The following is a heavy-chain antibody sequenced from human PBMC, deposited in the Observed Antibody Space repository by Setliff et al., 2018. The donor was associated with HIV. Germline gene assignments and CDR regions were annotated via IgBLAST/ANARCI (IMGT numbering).Heavy chain of an antibody. CDR2: ITATGTTV. Sequence: PGGSLRLSCAASGFVFSDHSFHWVRQAPGEGLEWLAYITATGTTVSYADSVRGRFIISRDSVRNELYLQIKRLRVEDTAVYYCARDQLRIPERWDFDFWGQGTLVTVSS. D-gene: IGHD1-26*01. CDR1: GFVFSDHS. J-gene: IGHJ4*02. CDR3: ARDQLRIPERWDFDF. V-gene: IGHV3-48*01.